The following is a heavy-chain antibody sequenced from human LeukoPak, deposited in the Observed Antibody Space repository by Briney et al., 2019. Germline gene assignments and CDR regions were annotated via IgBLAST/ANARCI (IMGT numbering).Heavy chain of an antibody. CDR1: GFTVSSNY. D-gene: IGHD4-17*01. J-gene: IGHJ5*02. V-gene: IGHV3-66*01. CDR2: IYSGGST. Sequence: GGSLRLSCAASGFTVSSNYMSWVRQAPGKGLEWVSVIYSGGSTYYADSVKGRFTISRDNAKNTLYLQMNSLRAEDTAVYYCAREYYGDLVGLFGWFDPWGQGTLVTVSS. CDR3: AREYYGDLVGLFGWFDP.